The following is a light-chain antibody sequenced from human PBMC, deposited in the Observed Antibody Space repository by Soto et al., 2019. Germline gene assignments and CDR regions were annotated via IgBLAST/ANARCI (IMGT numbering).Light chain of an antibody. Sequence: EIGMTLSPATLSVSPGERATLSCRATHSVSSNLAWYQQKPGQAPRLLIYGASTRATGIPATFSGSGSGTEFTLTISSLQSEDFAVYYCQQYNNWPLTFGGGTKVDIK. CDR2: GAS. J-gene: IGKJ4*01. CDR3: QQYNNWPLT. CDR1: HSVSSN. V-gene: IGKV3-15*01.